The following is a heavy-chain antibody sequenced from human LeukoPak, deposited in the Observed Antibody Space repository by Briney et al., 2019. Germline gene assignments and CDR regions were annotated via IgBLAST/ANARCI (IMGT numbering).Heavy chain of an antibody. CDR1: GFTVSSNY. CDR2: IYSGGST. J-gene: IGHJ6*03. CDR3: AREARGGLRHYYYYMDV. Sequence: GGSLRLSCAASGFTVSSNYMSWVRQAPGKGLEWVSVIYSGGSTYYADSVKGRFTISRDNSKNTLYLQMNSLRAEDTAVYYCAREARGGLRHYYYYMDVWGKGTTVTVSS. V-gene: IGHV3-66*02. D-gene: IGHD3-10*01.